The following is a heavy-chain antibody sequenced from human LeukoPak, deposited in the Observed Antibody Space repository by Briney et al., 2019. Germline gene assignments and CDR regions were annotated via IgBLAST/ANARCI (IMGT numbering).Heavy chain of an antibody. Sequence: GGSLRLSCAATGFTFSTYWMHWVRQAPGKGLVWVSRIKSDGGTNYADSVKGRFTISRDNAKKTVSLQMNSLRPEDTGVYYCARAPSEIGGYYPEYFRHWGQGTLVTVSS. CDR2: IKSDGGT. CDR3: ARAPSEIGGYYPEYFRH. D-gene: IGHD3-22*01. J-gene: IGHJ1*01. V-gene: IGHV3-74*01. CDR1: GFTFSTYW.